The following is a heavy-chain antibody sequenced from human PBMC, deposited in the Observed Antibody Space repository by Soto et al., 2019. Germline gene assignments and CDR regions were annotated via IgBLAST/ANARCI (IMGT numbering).Heavy chain of an antibody. Sequence: SETLSLTCTVSGGSISSGDYYWSWIRQPPGKGLEWIGYIYYSGSTYYNPSLKSRVTISVDTSKNQFSLKLSSVTAADTAVYYCARTYYYDSSGYLDFDYWGQGTLVTVSS. CDR2: IYYSGST. D-gene: IGHD3-22*01. J-gene: IGHJ4*02. CDR3: ARTYYYDSSGYLDFDY. V-gene: IGHV4-30-4*01. CDR1: GGSISSGDYY.